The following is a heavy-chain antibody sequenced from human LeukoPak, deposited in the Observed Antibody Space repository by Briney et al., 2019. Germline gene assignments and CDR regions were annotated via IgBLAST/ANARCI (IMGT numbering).Heavy chain of an antibody. CDR1: GFTFADHA. V-gene: IGHV3-20*04. D-gene: IGHD3-22*01. J-gene: IGHJ5*02. CDR3: ARCTTASSGWCNWLDP. Sequence: GGSLRLSCAASGFTFADHAMSWVRQAPGKGLEWVSGINWNGGNIGYGDSVKGRFTTSRDNARNSLYLQMNSLRAEDTAIYYCARCTTASSGWCNWLDPWGQGTLVTVSS. CDR2: INWNGGNI.